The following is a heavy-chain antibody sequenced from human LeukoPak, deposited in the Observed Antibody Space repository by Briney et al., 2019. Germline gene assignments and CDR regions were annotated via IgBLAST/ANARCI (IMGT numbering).Heavy chain of an antibody. Sequence: GGSLRLSCAASGFTVSSNYMSWVRRAPGKGLEWVSVIYSGGSTYYADSVKGRFTTSRDNSKNTLYLQMNSLRAEDTAVYYCASGGRYYYYMDVWGKGTTVTISS. V-gene: IGHV3-53*01. CDR2: IYSGGST. J-gene: IGHJ6*03. CDR3: ASGGRYYYYMDV. CDR1: GFTVSSNY. D-gene: IGHD1-1*01.